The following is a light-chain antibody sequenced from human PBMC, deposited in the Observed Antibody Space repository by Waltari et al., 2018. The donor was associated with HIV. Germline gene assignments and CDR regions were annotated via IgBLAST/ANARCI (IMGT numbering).Light chain of an antibody. Sequence: QSALTQPASVSGSPGQSLTLSCTGTSRDVGGYNYVSWYQQHPGKAPKLMIYDVSNRPSGVSNRFSGSKSGNTASLTISGLQAEDEADYYCSSYTSSSTFYVVFGGGTKLTVL. CDR2: DVS. CDR3: SSYTSSSTFYVV. V-gene: IGLV2-14*01. CDR1: SRDVGGYNY. J-gene: IGLJ2*01.